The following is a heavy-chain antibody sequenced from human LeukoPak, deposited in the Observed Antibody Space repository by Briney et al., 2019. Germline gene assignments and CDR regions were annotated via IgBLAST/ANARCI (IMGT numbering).Heavy chain of an antibody. J-gene: IGHJ4*02. CDR2: IYYSGST. Sequence: SETLSLTCTVSGGSISSTTSFWGWIRQPPGKGLEWIGSIYYSGSTYYNPSLESRVAISVDTSKNQFSLRLSPVTAADTAVYYCVRHLGATSRPYYFDYWGQGTLVTVSS. CDR3: VRHLGATSRPYYFDY. D-gene: IGHD1-26*01. CDR1: GGSISSTTSF. V-gene: IGHV4-39*01.